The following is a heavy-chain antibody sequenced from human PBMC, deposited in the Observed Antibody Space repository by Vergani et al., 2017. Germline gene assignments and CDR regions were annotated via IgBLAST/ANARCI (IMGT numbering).Heavy chain of an antibody. J-gene: IGHJ5*02. V-gene: IGHV1-45*02. CDR3: ALAESSTSCINSVCITPETGSWFDP. CDR2: ITPFKGNT. CDR1: GYTFTYRY. Sequence: QMQLVQSGAEVKKTGSSVKVSCKASGYTFTYRYLHWVRQAPGQALEWMGWITPFKGNTNYAQKFQDRVTITRDRSMSTAYMELSSLRSEDTAMYYCALAESSTSCINSVCITPETGSWFDPWGQGTLVTVSS. D-gene: IGHD2-2*01.